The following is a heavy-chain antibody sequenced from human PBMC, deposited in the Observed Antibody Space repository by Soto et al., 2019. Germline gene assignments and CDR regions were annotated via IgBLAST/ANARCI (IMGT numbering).Heavy chain of an antibody. Sequence: QVQLVESGGGVVQPGRSLRLSCAASGFTFSSYAMHWVRQAPGKGLEWVAVISYDGSNKYYADSVKGRFTISRDNSKNTLYLQMNSLRAEDTAVYYCARPSTRIVVVTSPDYWGQGTLVTVSS. CDR2: ISYDGSNK. CDR3: ARPSTRIVVVTSPDY. V-gene: IGHV3-30-3*01. CDR1: GFTFSSYA. D-gene: IGHD3-22*01. J-gene: IGHJ4*02.